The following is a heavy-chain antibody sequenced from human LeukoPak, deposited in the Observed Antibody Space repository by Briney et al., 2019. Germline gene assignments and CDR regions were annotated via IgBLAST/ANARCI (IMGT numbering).Heavy chain of an antibody. V-gene: IGHV4-4*07. D-gene: IGHD5-12*01. CDR2: IYTSGST. CDR1: GGSISSYY. CDR3: ARDLRVRGYSGYDSPFGMDV. Sequence: SETLSLTCTVSGGSISSYYWSWIRRPAGKGLKWIGRIYTSGSTNYNPSLKSRVTMSVDTSKNQFSLKLSSVTAADTAVYYCARDLRVRGYSGYDSPFGMDVWGQGTTVTVSS. J-gene: IGHJ6*02.